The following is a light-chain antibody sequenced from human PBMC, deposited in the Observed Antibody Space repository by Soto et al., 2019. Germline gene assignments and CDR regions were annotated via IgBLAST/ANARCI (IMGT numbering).Light chain of an antibody. CDR1: QSVGTY. CDR3: QQRVNWLT. Sequence: ESVLKQCPAILSLSPGERATLSCRASQSVGTYLDWYQQKLGQAPRLLIYDASNRATRIPARFSGSGSGTDFTLTISRLEPEDLAVYYCQQRVNWLTFGGGTKVEL. CDR2: DAS. V-gene: IGKV3-11*01. J-gene: IGKJ4*01.